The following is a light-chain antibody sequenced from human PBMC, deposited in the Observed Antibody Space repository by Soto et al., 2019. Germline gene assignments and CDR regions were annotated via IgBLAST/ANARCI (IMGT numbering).Light chain of an antibody. CDR3: QQYNSYSPWT. Sequence: DIQLTQSPSTLYASVGDRVTITCRASQSISSWFAWYQQKPGRAPKLLIYDASSLESGVPSRFSGSGSGTEFTLTISSLQPDDFATYYCQQYNSYSPWTFGQGTKVEIK. V-gene: IGKV1-5*01. CDR2: DAS. CDR1: QSISSW. J-gene: IGKJ1*01.